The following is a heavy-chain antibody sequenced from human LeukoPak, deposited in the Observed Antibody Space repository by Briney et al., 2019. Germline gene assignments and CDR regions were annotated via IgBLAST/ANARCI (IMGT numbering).Heavy chain of an antibody. J-gene: IGHJ4*02. D-gene: IGHD6-6*01. CDR1: GFTFSSYA. Sequence: PGGSLRLSCAASGFTFSSYAMSWVRQAPGKGLEWVSAISGSGGSTYYADSVKGRFTISRDNSKNTLYLQMNNLRAEDTAVYYCAKGARKSDSSSWVFDYWGQGTLVTVSS. CDR2: ISGSGGST. CDR3: AKGARKSDSSSWVFDY. V-gene: IGHV3-23*01.